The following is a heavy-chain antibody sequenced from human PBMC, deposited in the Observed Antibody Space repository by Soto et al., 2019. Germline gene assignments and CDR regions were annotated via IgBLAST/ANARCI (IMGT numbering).Heavy chain of an antibody. D-gene: IGHD3-10*01. CDR2: ISYDGSNK. CDR1: GFTFSSYG. V-gene: IGHV3-30*18. J-gene: IGHJ6*02. Sequence: QVQLVESGGGVVQPGRSLRLSCAASGFTFSSYGMHWVRQAPGKGLEWAALISYDGSNKYYADSVKGRFTISRDNSKNTLYLQMNSLRAEDTAVYYCAKVSHYYGSGRTYYYDGMDIWGQGTTVTVSS. CDR3: AKVSHYYGSGRTYYYDGMDI.